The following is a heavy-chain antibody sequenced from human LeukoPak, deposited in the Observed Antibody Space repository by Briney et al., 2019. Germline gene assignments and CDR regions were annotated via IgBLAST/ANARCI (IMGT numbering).Heavy chain of an antibody. Sequence: LWASVKVSCKASGYTFTSYAMHWVRQAPGQRLEWMGWINAGNGNTKYSQKFQGRVTITRDTSASTAYMELSSLRSEDTAVYYCARDPYYYDSSGYYRLWYFDYWGQGTLVTISS. CDR3: ARDPYYYDSSGYYRLWYFDY. J-gene: IGHJ4*02. V-gene: IGHV1-3*01. D-gene: IGHD3-22*01. CDR1: GYTFTSYA. CDR2: INAGNGNT.